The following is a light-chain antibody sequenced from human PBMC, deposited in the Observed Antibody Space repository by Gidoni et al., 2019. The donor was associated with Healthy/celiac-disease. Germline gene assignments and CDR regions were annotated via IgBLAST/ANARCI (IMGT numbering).Light chain of an antibody. V-gene: IGKV3-20*01. Sequence: DIVLTQSPGTLSLSPGERATLSCRASQSVSSSYLAWYQPKPGQAPRLLIYGASSRATGIPDRFSGSGSGTDFTLTISRLEPEDFAVYYCQQYGSPWTFGQGTKVEIK. CDR3: QQYGSPWT. CDR1: QSVSSSY. J-gene: IGKJ1*01. CDR2: GAS.